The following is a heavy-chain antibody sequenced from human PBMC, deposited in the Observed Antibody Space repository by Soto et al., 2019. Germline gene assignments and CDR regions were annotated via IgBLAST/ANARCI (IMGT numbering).Heavy chain of an antibody. CDR3: ARVGYYDSSGYYIP. J-gene: IGHJ5*02. V-gene: IGHV4-31*03. Sequence: PQNLPHSCTVSGGSISSVGYYRRWMRLHPGKGLEWIGYIYYSGSTYYNPSLKSRVTISVDTSKNQFSLKLSSVTAADTAVYYCARVGYYDSSGYYIPWGQGTLVTVSS. CDR1: GGSISSVGYY. D-gene: IGHD3-22*01. CDR2: IYYSGST.